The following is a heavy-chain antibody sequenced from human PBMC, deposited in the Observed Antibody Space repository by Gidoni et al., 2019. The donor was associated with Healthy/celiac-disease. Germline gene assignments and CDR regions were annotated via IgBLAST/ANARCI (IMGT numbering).Heavy chain of an antibody. CDR3: ARWGGNPVLYSYYGMDV. J-gene: IGHJ6*02. V-gene: IGHV1-69*06. CDR1: GGTFSSYA. Sequence: QVQLVQSGAEVKKPGSSVKVSCKASGGTFSSYAVSWVRQAPGQGLEWMGGIIPIFGTANYAQQFQGRVTITADKSTSTAYMELSSLRSEDTAVYYCARWGGNPVLYSYYGMDVWGQGTTVTVSS. CDR2: IIPIFGTA. D-gene: IGHD3-16*01.